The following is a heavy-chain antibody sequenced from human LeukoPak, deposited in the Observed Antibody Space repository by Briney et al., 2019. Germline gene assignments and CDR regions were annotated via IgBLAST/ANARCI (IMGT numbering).Heavy chain of an antibody. V-gene: IGHV3-30*03. J-gene: IGHJ4*02. CDR3: VQIASYDYFDY. D-gene: IGHD3-10*01. Sequence: PGGSLRLSCAASGFTFSSYGMHWVRQAPGKGLEWVAVISYDGSNKYYADSVKGRFTISRDNSKNTLYLQMNSLRAEDTAVYYCVQIASYDYFDYWGQGTLVTVSS. CDR1: GFTFSSYG. CDR2: ISYDGSNK.